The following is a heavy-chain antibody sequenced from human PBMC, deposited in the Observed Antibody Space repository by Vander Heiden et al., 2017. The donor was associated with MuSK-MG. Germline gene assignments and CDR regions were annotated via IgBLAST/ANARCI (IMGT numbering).Heavy chain of an antibody. CDR2: IFYSGST. CDR1: GGSIGSSDW. J-gene: IGHJ5*02. Sequence: QVQLQESGPGLVKPSGTLSLTCAVSGGSIGSSDWWSWVRQTPGRGLEWIGDIFYSGSTKYNPSLKSRVTISIDKSKNQFSLNLISVTAADTAVYYCVRLRFASNWFDPWGQGILVTVSS. D-gene: IGHD3-10*01. CDR3: VRLRFASNWFDP. V-gene: IGHV4-4*02.